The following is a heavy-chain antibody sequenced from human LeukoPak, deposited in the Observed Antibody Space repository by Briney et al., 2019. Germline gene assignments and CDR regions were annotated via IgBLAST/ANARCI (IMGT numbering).Heavy chain of an antibody. CDR1: EFTFNNYA. V-gene: IGHV3-23*01. CDR3: AKALRAPHRPVYTYYYMDV. CDR2: ISGRGDST. Sequence: PGGSLRLSCAVSEFTFNNYAVSWVRQAPGKGLEWVSTISGRGDSTYYADSVKGRFTISRDNSKNSVFLQMNSLRADDAAVYYCAKALRAPHRPVYTYYYMDVWGKGTTVTVSS. J-gene: IGHJ6*03. D-gene: IGHD2-2*02.